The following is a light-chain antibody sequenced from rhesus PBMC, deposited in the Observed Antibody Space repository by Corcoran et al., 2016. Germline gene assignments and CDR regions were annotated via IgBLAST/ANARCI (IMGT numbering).Light chain of an antibody. CDR2: GGS. Sequence: DIVMTQTPLSLPITPGEPASISCRSSQSLLHSNGNTYLHWYLQKPGQSPQVLIYGGSNRASGVPDRFSGSGSGTDFKLKISKVEAADVGVYYCVQTIAFPYSFGQGTKVEIK. J-gene: IGKJ2*01. CDR1: QSLLHSNGNTY. CDR3: VQTIAFPYS. V-gene: IGKV2-72*01.